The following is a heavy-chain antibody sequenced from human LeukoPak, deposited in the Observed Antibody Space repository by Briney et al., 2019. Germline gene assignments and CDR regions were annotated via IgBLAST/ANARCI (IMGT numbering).Heavy chain of an antibody. V-gene: IGHV1-69*01. CDR2: ITPIFGTA. CDR3: AREWGLESSGYYYAY. Sequence: SVKVSCKASGGTFSRFTISWVRQAPGQGFEWMGGITPIFGTANFARKFQGRVSITADESTSTAFMELSSLRSEDTAVYYCAREWGLESSGYYYAYWGQGTLVTVSS. CDR1: GGTFSRFT. D-gene: IGHD3-22*01. J-gene: IGHJ4*02.